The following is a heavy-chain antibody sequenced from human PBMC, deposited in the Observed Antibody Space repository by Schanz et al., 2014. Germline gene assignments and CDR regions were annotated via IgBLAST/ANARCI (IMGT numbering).Heavy chain of an antibody. D-gene: IGHD3-3*01. CDR3: ARDKGGYYPFDY. V-gene: IGHV3-7*01. Sequence: EVQLLESGGGLVQPGGSLRLSCAASGFTFSSYWMHWVRQAPGKGLVWVANIKQDESERSYVDSVKGRFTISRDNAKNSLYLQMNSLRAEDTAVYYCARDKGGYYPFDYWGQGTLVTVSS. CDR1: GFTFSSYW. CDR2: IKQDESER. J-gene: IGHJ4*02.